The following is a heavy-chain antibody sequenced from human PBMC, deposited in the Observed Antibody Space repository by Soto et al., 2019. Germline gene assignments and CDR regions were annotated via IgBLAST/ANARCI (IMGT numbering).Heavy chain of an antibody. CDR3: ASASSHLRYFDWLLGY. J-gene: IGHJ4*02. V-gene: IGHV1-69*02. D-gene: IGHD3-9*01. CDR2: IIPILGIA. CDR1: GGTFSSYT. Sequence: QVQLVQSGAEVKKPGSSVKVSCKASGGTFSSYTISWVRQAPGQGLEWMGRIIPILGIANYAQKFQGRVTITADKSTGTAYMELSSLRSEDTAVYYCASASSHLRYFDWLLGYWGQGTLVTVSS.